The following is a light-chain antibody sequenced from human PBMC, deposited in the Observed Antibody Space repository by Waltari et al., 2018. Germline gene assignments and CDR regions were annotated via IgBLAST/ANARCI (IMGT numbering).Light chain of an antibody. CDR2: RAS. V-gene: IGKV3-20*01. Sequence: EIVLTQSPGTASLSPGERVTFSCRASQSVGSISLAWYQQKPGQAPRLVIYRASRRATGIPDRFSGSGSGTDFSLTISRLEPEDFAVYYCQQHGTLPATFGQGTKVEIK. J-gene: IGKJ1*01. CDR3: QQHGTLPAT. CDR1: QSVGSIS.